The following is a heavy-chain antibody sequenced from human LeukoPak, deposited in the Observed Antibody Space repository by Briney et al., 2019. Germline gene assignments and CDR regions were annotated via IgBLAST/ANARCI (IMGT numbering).Heavy chain of an antibody. CDR2: IGGNGNTI. V-gene: IGHV3-48*03. Sequence: GGSLRLSCTASGFSFISYEMSWVRQAPRKGLEWVSSIGGNGNTINSADTVKGRFTISRDNAKNSLYLQMNSLRTEDTAVYYCARGLRGATDYWGQGTLVTVSS. J-gene: IGHJ4*02. D-gene: IGHD1-26*01. CDR3: ARGLRGATDY. CDR1: GFSFISYE.